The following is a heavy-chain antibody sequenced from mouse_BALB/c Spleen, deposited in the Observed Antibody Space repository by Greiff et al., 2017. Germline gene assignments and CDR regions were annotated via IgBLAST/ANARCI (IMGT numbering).Heavy chain of an antibody. J-gene: IGHJ2*01. CDR1: GFNINDSY. Sequence: VQLQQSGAELVKPGASVKLSCTASGFNINDSYMHWVKQRPEQGLEWIGRIDPANGNTKSDPKFQGKATITAYTSYNTAYLQLSSLTSEDTAVYYFARCRSYTFFDYWGQGTTLTVSS. CDR2: IDPANGNT. V-gene: IGHV14-3*02. D-gene: IGHD1-1*01. CDR3: ARCRSYTFFDY.